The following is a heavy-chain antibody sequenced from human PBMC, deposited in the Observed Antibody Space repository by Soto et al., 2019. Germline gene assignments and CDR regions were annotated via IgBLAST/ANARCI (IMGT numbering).Heavy chain of an antibody. V-gene: IGHV1-18*01. CDR3: ARVLMAVAGIHDY. Sequence: GGPVEVSWKASGLTFSSYCIRWVRQAPGQGLEWMGWISAYNGNTNYAQKLQGRVTMTTDTSTSTAYMELRSLRSDDTAVYYCARVLMAVAGIHDYWGQGTLVTVSS. J-gene: IGHJ4*02. CDR2: ISAYNGNT. CDR1: GLTFSSYC. D-gene: IGHD6-19*01.